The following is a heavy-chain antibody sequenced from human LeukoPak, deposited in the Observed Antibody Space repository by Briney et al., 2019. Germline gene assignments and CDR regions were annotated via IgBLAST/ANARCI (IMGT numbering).Heavy chain of an antibody. Sequence: ASVKVSCKASGYTFTGYYMHWVRQAPGQGLEWMGWINPNSGGTNYAQKFQGRVTMTRDTSISTAYMELSRLRSVDTAVYYCAIDCGSSWSNWFDPWDQGTLVTVSS. CDR3: AIDCGSSWSNWFDP. J-gene: IGHJ5*02. V-gene: IGHV1-2*02. CDR2: INPNSGGT. CDR1: GYTFTGYY. D-gene: IGHD6-13*01.